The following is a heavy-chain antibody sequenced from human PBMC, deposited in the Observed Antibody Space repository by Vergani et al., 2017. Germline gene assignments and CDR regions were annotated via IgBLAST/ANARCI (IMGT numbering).Heavy chain of an antibody. D-gene: IGHD4-23*01. J-gene: IGHJ4*02. CDR3: ARDPHGYGGNFDY. CDR2: ISSSSSYI. Sequence: EVQLVESGGGLVKPGGSLRLSCAASGFTFSSYSMNWVRQAPGKVLEWVSSISSSSSYIYYADSVKGRFTISRDNAKNSLYLQMNSLRAEDTAVYYCARDPHGYGGNFDYWGQGTLVTVSS. CDR1: GFTFSSYS. V-gene: IGHV3-21*01.